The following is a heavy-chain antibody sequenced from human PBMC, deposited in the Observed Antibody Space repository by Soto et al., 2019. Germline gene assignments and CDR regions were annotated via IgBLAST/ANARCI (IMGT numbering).Heavy chain of an antibody. J-gene: IGHJ4*02. D-gene: IGHD3-16*01. CDR3: AKDRRAGGNSAFYFDF. V-gene: IGHV3-23*01. CDR2: ISATGGAT. Sequence: GGSLRLSCAASGFKFSNYAMSWARQAPGKGLEWVSLISATGGATYYADSVKGRFTISRDNSHNTLYLQVHSLTAEDTAVYYCAKDRRAGGNSAFYFDFWGQGAQVTVSS. CDR1: GFKFSNYA.